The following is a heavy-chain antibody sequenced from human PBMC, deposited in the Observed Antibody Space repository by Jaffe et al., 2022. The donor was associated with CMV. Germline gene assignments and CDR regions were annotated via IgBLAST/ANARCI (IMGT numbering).Heavy chain of an antibody. D-gene: IGHD4-17*01. Sequence: QVQLVESGGGLVKPGGSLRLSCAASGFTFSDYYMSWIRQAPGKGLEWVSYISSSSSYTNYADSVKGRFTISRDNAKNSLYLQMNSLRAEDTAVYYCARVDYGGVKGDAFDIWGQGTMVTVSS. V-gene: IGHV3-11*06. CDR2: ISSSSSYT. CDR1: GFTFSDYY. J-gene: IGHJ3*02. CDR3: ARVDYGGVKGDAFDI.